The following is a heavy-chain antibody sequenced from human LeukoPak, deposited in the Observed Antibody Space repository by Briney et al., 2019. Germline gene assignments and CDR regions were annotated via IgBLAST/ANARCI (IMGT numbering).Heavy chain of an antibody. V-gene: IGHV3-53*01. J-gene: IGHJ1*01. CDR1: GFTVSSNY. D-gene: IGHD2-21*02. Sequence: QLGGSLRLSCAASGFTVSSNYMSWVRQAPGKGLEWVSVIYSGGSTYYADSVKGRFTISRDNSKNTLYLQMNSLRAEDTAVYYCARYSAPHYCGGDCYSSWGQGTLVTVSS. CDR3: ARYSAPHYCGGDCYSS. CDR2: IYSGGST.